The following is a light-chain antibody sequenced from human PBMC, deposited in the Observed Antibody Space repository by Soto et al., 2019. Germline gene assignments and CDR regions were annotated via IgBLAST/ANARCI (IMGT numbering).Light chain of an antibody. CDR1: LSLSNNY. Sequence: EIVLTQSPGTLSVSAGERETLSCRASLSLSNNYLTWYQQKPGQPPTVLSYGASIRATGIPDRFSGSGSGTDFTLTINRLEPEDFAVYYCQQYETSPTFGQGTKVDIK. V-gene: IGKV3-20*01. CDR2: GAS. J-gene: IGKJ1*01. CDR3: QQYETSPT.